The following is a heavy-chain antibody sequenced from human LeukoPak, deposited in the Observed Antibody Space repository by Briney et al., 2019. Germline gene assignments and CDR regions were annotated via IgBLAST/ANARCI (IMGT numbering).Heavy chain of an antibody. J-gene: IGHJ4*02. CDR3: AGRYSSSWYYFDY. CDR1: GGSISSGAYY. Sequence: SQTLSLTCTVSGGSISSGAYYWSWIRQPPGKGLEWIGYIYYSGSTNYNPSLKSRVTISVDTSKNQFSLKLSSVTAADTAVYYCAGRYSSSWYYFDYWGQGTLVTVSS. D-gene: IGHD6-13*01. V-gene: IGHV4-61*08. CDR2: IYYSGST.